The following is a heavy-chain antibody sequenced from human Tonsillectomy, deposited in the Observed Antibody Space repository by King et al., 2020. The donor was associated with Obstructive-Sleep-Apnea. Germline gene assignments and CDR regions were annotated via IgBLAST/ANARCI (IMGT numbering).Heavy chain of an antibody. J-gene: IGHJ4*02. CDR2: ISSNGGRT. Sequence: VQLVESGGGLVQPGGSLRLSCSASGFTFSTYAMHGVRQAPGKGMEDVSAISSNGGRTYYADSVKGRFTISRDNSKNTLYLQMSSLRAEDTAVYYCMKQLYWGQGTLVTVSS. V-gene: IGHV3-64D*06. D-gene: IGHD6-13*01. CDR1: GFTFSTYA. CDR3: MKQLY.